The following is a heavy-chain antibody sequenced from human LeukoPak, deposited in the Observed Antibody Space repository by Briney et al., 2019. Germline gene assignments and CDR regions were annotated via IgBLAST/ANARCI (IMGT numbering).Heavy chain of an antibody. CDR3: ARVVPAANYYYYMDV. CDR1: GGSISSYC. D-gene: IGHD2-2*01. CDR2: IFYSGST. Sequence: PSETLSLTCTVSGGSISSYCWSWIRQPPGKGLEWIGYIFYSGSTNYNPSLKSRVTISVDTSKNQFSLKLSSVTAADTAVYYCARVVPAANYYYYMDVWGKGTTVTISS. V-gene: IGHV4-59*01. J-gene: IGHJ6*03.